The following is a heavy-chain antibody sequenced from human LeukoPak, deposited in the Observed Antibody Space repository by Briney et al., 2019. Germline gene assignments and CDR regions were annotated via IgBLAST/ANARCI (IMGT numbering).Heavy chain of an antibody. CDR2: IRGGGGSA. Sequence: PGGSLRLSCTASGFTFSAYAMMWVRQAPGKGPEWVSAIRGGGGSAFYADSVKRRFTISTDNSKYTLFLQMNSLRAEDTAVYYCARDPNGDYIGAFDMWGPGTMVTVSS. J-gene: IGHJ3*02. CDR1: GFTFSAYA. CDR3: ARDPNGDYIGAFDM. D-gene: IGHD4-17*01. V-gene: IGHV3-23*01.